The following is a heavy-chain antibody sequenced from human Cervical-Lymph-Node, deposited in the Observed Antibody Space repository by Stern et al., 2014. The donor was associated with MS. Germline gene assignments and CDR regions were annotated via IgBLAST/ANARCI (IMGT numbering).Heavy chain of an antibody. CDR3: ARAYGSGTFLGMDV. Sequence: QVQLVQSGAEVKKLGASVKVSCKASGYTFTDYYIHLVRLAPGQGLEWMGWVNPDSGSTKFAQKYQDSVTMTRDTSISTAYMELTRLRSDDTAVYYCARAYGSGTFLGMDVWGQGTTVIVSS. J-gene: IGHJ6*02. CDR1: GYTFTDYY. CDR2: VNPDSGST. D-gene: IGHD3-10*01. V-gene: IGHV1-2*04.